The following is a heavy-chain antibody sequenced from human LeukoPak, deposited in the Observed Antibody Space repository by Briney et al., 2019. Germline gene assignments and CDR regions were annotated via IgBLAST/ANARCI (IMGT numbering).Heavy chain of an antibody. J-gene: IGHJ4*02. CDR3: ERVDDSSYFDY. CDR1: GYSFTSYW. D-gene: IGHD3-22*01. Sequence: GESLKISCKGSGYSFTSYWIDWVRQMPGKGLEWMGSIYPGDSDTRYSPSFQSQVTISSDKSISTAYLQWSSLKASDTAMYYCERVDDSSYFDYWGQGTLVTVSS. V-gene: IGHV5-51*01. CDR2: IYPGDSDT.